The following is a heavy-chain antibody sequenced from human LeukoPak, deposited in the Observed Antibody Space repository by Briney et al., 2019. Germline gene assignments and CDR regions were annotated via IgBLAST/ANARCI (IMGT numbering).Heavy chain of an antibody. CDR1: GGSISSGSYY. CDR2: VYSSGST. V-gene: IGHV4-61*02. J-gene: IGHJ4*02. CDR3: ASEYYDILTGYYFGPVDY. D-gene: IGHD3-9*01. Sequence: PSESLSLTCTVSGGSISSGSYYWSWIRQPAGKGLEWIGRVYSSGSTDYNPSLKSRLSISVDTSKIQFSLRLSSVTVADTAVYYCASEYYDILTGYYFGPVDYWGQGTLVTVSS.